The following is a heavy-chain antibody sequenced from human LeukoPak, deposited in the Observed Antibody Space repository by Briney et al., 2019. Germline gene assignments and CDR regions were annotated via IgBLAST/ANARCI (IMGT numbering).Heavy chain of an antibody. CDR1: GGSISSYY. CDR2: IYYSGST. D-gene: IGHD6-13*01. V-gene: IGHV4-59*12. Sequence: SETLSLTCTVSGGSISSYYWSWIRQPPGKGLEWIGYIYYSGSTNYNPSLKSRVTISVDTSKNQFSVNLNSVTAADTAVYYCARAAAYNLDYWGQGTLVTVSS. J-gene: IGHJ4*02. CDR3: ARAAAYNLDY.